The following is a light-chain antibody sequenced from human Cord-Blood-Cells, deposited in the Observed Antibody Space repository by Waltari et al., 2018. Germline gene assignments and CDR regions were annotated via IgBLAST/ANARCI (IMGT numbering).Light chain of an antibody. CDR3: CSYAGSSTL. CDR2: EGS. CDR1: SSDVGVYNL. V-gene: IGLV2-23*01. Sequence: QSALTQPASVSGSPGQSITISCTGTSSDVGVYNLFSWYQKHPGKAPKLLIYEGSKRPSGVSNRFSGSKSGNTASLTISWLQAEDEADYYCCSYAGSSTLFGGGTKLTVL. J-gene: IGLJ2*01.